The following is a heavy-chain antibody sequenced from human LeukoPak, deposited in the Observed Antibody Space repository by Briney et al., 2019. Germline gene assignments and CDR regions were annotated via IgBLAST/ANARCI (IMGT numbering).Heavy chain of an antibody. D-gene: IGHD5-24*01. CDR1: GGSISRYY. CDR2: IYTSGST. CDR3: ARGLRDGYNWYYFDY. V-gene: IGHV4-4*09. J-gene: IGHJ4*02. Sequence: SETLSLTCTVSGGSISRYYWSWIRQPPGKGLEWIGYIYTSGSTNYNPSLKSRVTISVDTSKNQFSLKLSSVTAADTAVYYCARGLRDGYNWYYFDYWGQGTLVTVSS.